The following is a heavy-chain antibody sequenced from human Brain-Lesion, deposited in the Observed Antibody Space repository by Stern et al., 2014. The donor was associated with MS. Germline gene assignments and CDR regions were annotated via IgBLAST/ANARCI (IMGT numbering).Heavy chain of an antibody. CDR2: INPNSGGT. V-gene: IGHV1-2*04. D-gene: IGHD2-2*01. CDR1: GNSFTHFY. Sequence: QVQLVQSGAEVKKPGASVRVSCEASGNSFTHFYIPWVRQAPGQGLEWMGWINPNSGGTKFAQKFQGWFTIPRDTSMTTAYMEVTSLTSDDTAVYYCARGGRYYADYWGQGTLVTVSS. J-gene: IGHJ4*02. CDR3: ARGGRYYADY.